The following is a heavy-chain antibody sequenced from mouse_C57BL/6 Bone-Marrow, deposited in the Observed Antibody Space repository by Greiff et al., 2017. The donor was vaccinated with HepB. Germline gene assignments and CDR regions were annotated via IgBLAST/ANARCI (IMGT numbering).Heavy chain of an antibody. CDR1: GYTFTSYG. V-gene: IGHV1-81*01. J-gene: IGHJ4*01. Sequence: QVQLKESGAELARPGASVKLSCKASGYTFTSYGISWVKQRTGQGLEWIGEIYPRSGNTYYNEKFKGKATLTADKSSSTAYMELRSLTSEDSAVYFCAYSSGYGVDYWGQGTSVTVSS. D-gene: IGHD3-2*02. CDR2: IYPRSGNT. CDR3: AYSSGYGVDY.